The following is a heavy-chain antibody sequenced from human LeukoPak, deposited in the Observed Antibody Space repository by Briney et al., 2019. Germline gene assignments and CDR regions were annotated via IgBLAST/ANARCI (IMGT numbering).Heavy chain of an antibody. CDR1: GDSLSGYY. CDR3: ARGVYGAYFDF. J-gene: IGHJ4*02. V-gene: IGHV4-59*01. CDR2: RQSNGYT. D-gene: IGHD4-17*01. Sequence: PSETLSLTCDFSGDSLSGYYWSWLRQPPGKGLEWIAYRQSNGYTQYYPSLISRDTISLDRSKRQLYLKLTSVTAADTAVYYCARGVYGAYFDFWGQGTLVTVSS.